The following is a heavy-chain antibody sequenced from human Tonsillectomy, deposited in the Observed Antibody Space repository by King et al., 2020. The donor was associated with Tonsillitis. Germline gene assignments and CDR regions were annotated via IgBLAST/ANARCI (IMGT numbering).Heavy chain of an antibody. V-gene: IGHV4-39*01. CDR2: IYYSGST. CDR3: ASTRPGDY. CDR1: GGSISSSSYY. J-gene: IGHJ4*02. Sequence: QLQESGPGLVKPSETLSLTCTVSGGSISSSSYYWGWIRQPPGKGLEWIGSIYYSGSTYYNPSLKSRVTISVDTSKNQFSLKLSSVSAADTAVYYCASTRPGDYWGQGTLVTVSS.